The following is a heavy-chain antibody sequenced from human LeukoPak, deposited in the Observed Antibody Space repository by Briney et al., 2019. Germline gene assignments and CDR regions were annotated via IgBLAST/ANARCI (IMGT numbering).Heavy chain of an antibody. CDR2: IRHDGSNK. V-gene: IGHV3-30*02. Sequence: GGSLRLSCAASGFTFSSYGMHWVRQAPGKGLEWVAFIRHDGSNKYYADSVKGRFTISRDNSKNTLYLQMNSLRAEDTAVYYCARGEYGSGSYHIDYWGQGTLVTVSS. J-gene: IGHJ4*02. CDR1: GFTFSSYG. CDR3: ARGEYGSGSYHIDY. D-gene: IGHD3-10*01.